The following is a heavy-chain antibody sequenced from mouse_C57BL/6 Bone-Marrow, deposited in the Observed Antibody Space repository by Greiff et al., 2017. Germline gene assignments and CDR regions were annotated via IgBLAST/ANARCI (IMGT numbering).Heavy chain of an antibody. V-gene: IGHV1-69*01. CDR1: GYTFTSYW. Sequence: QVQLQQPGAELVMPGASVKLSCKASGYTFTSYWMHWVKQRPGQGLEWIGEIDPSDSDTKYNQKFKGKSTLTVDKSSSTAYMQLRSLTSEDSAVYYCARSNYYGSSLLYWYFDVWGTGTTVTVSS. CDR3: ARSNYYGSSLLYWYFDV. D-gene: IGHD1-1*01. J-gene: IGHJ1*03. CDR2: IDPSDSDT.